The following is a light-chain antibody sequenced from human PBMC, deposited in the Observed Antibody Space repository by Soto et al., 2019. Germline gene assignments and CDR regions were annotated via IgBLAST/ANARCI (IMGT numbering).Light chain of an antibody. Sequence: DIQMTQSPSSLSASVGDRVTITCQASQNINNYLNWYQQKPGKAPKLLIYDASNLEPRVPSRFSGSGSGTDFILTINSLQPEDIATYYCQQYDNLPWTFGQGTKVELK. CDR3: QQYDNLPWT. CDR1: QNINNY. J-gene: IGKJ1*01. CDR2: DAS. V-gene: IGKV1-33*01.